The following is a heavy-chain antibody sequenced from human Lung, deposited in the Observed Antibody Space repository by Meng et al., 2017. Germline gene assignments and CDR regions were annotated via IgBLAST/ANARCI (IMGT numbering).Heavy chain of an antibody. J-gene: IGHJ4*02. CDR3: TGHIDY. Sequence: ELQLVESGGGLVKPGGSLRLSCEGTGFTFSNAWMTWVRQVPGKRLEWVGRIKSKPDGETIDYAAPVKGRFTISRDDSKNTVYLQMNSLKTEDTALYYCTGHIDYWGQGTLVTVSS. CDR1: GFTFSNAW. V-gene: IGHV3-15*01. CDR2: IKSKPDGETI.